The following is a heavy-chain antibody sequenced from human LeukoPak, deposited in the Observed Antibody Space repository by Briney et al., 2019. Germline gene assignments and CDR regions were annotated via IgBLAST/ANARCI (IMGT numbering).Heavy chain of an antibody. J-gene: IGHJ4*02. CDR2: ISSDSLIT. Sequence: GESLRLSCTASGFSFASYGMTWVRQTPGKGLEWLSYISSDSLITQYADSVKGRFTISRDNAKNSLYLQMNNLRAEDTAVYYCARSRGYCSSTSCYIRGGDYWGQGTLVTVSS. V-gene: IGHV3-21*05. CDR1: GFSFASYG. D-gene: IGHD2-2*02. CDR3: ARSRGYCSSTSCYIRGGDY.